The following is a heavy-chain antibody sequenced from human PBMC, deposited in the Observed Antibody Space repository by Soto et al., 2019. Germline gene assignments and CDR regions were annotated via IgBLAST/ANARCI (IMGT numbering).Heavy chain of an antibody. V-gene: IGHV1-69*13. Sequence: SVKVSCKASGGTFSSYAISWVRQAPGQGLEWMGGIIPIFGTANYAQKFQGRVTITADESTSTAYMELSSLRSEDTAVYYRARAQRYSSGNKGYFDYWGQGTLVTVSS. CDR2: IIPIFGTA. J-gene: IGHJ4*02. CDR3: ARAQRYSSGNKGYFDY. D-gene: IGHD6-19*01. CDR1: GGTFSSYA.